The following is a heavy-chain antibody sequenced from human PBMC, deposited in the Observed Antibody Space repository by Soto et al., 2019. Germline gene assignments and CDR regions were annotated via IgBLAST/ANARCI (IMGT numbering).Heavy chain of an antibody. J-gene: IGHJ4*02. D-gene: IGHD2-15*01. CDR1: GGSISSSNW. V-gene: IGHV4-4*02. CDR2: IYHSGST. Sequence: SETLSLTCAVSGGSISSSNWWSWVRQPPGKGLEWIGEIYHSGSTNYNPSLKSRVTISVDKSKNQFSLKLSSVTAADTAVYYCARAGLGYCSGGSCRFDYWGQGTLVTVSS. CDR3: ARAGLGYCSGGSCRFDY.